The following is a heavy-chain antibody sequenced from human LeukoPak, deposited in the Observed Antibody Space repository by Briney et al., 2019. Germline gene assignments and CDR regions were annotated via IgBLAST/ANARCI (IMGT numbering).Heavy chain of an antibody. J-gene: IGHJ4*02. V-gene: IGHV3-9*01. Sequence: GGSLRLSCAASGFIFDDYAMHWVRQAPGKGLEWVSGIDWNSGSVGYADSVKGRFTISRDNVKNSLSLQMNGLRAEDTALYYCARDTGYSSSWYAFYFDYWGQGTLVTVSS. CDR3: ARDTGYSSSWYAFYFDY. D-gene: IGHD6-13*01. CDR1: GFIFDDYA. CDR2: IDWNSGSV.